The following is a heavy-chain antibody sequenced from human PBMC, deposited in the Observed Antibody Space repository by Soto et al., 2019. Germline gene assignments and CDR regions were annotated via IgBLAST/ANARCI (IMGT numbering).Heavy chain of an antibody. CDR2: INGRSNYK. D-gene: IGHD1-26*01. CDR1: GFMFSTYV. Sequence: PGGSLRLSCATSGFMFSTYVINWGRQAPGKGLEWVSSINGRSNYKYYANSVRGRFTISRDNAKNSLFFQMSSLTAEDTAVYYCAREDGIAGETSAFDYWGHGTLVTV. V-gene: IGHV3-21*01. CDR3: AREDGIAGETSAFDY. J-gene: IGHJ4*01.